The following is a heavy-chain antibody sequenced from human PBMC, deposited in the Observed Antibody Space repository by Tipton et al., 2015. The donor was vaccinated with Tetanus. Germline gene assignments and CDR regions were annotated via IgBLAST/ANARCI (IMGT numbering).Heavy chain of an antibody. Sequence: QLVQSGGGLIQPGGSLRLSCAASGVTVSNSYMTWVRQAPGKGLEWVSSIFNYGGTYSADSVKGRFTISRDNSKNTLYLQMNSLRAEDTAVYYCGGFSFSDDLDIWGRGTMVTVSS. D-gene: IGHD2-15*01. CDR3: GGFSFSDDLDI. J-gene: IGHJ3*02. V-gene: IGHV3-53*01. CDR1: GVTVSNSY. CDR2: IFNYGGT.